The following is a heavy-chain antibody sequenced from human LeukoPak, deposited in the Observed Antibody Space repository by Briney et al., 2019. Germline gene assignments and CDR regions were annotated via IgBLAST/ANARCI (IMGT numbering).Heavy chain of an antibody. V-gene: IGHV4-34*01. CDR1: GGSFSGYF. Sequence: SETLSLTCAVYGGSFSGYFWNWIRQSPGKGLEWIGEVNHTGSTNYNPSLKSRVVISVDTSKHQFSLKLTSMTAADTAVYYCAGRYLYYYYYYMDIWGKGTTVAVSS. CDR2: VNHTGST. D-gene: IGHD2-2*02. J-gene: IGHJ6*03. CDR3: AGRYLYYYYYYMDI.